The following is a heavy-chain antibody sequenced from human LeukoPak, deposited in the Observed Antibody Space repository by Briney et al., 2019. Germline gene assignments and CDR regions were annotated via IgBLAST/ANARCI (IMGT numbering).Heavy chain of an antibody. D-gene: IGHD6-13*01. V-gene: IGHV3-30*18. Sequence: GRSLGLSCAASGFTFSNFGMHWVRQAPGKGLEWVAVMASDGRDKKYAESVKGRFTISRDNSKNTLYLQMNSLGAEDTAVFYCAKDSQKGAAAYYFDYWGQGTPVTVSS. CDR1: GFTFSNFG. J-gene: IGHJ4*02. CDR3: AKDSQKGAAAYYFDY. CDR2: MASDGRDK.